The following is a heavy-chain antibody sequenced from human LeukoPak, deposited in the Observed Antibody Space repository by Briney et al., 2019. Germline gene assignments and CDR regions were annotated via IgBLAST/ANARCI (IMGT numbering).Heavy chain of an antibody. CDR3: ARDLGVAEAVAARLFDY. Sequence: ASVKVSCKASGYTFTGYYMHWVRQAPGQGLEWMGWINPNSGGTNYAQKFQGWVTMTRDTSISTAYMELSRLRSDDTAVYYCARDLGVAEAVAARLFDYWGQGTLVTVSS. J-gene: IGHJ4*02. D-gene: IGHD6-19*01. V-gene: IGHV1-2*04. CDR2: INPNSGGT. CDR1: GYTFTGYY.